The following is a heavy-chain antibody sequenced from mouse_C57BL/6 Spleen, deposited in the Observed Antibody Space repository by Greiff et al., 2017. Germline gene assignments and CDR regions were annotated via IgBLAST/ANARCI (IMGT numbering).Heavy chain of an antibody. D-gene: IGHD1-1*01. Sequence: EVQLQQSGPVLVKPGASVKMSCKASGYTFTDYYMNWVKQSHGKSLEWIGVINPYNGGTSYNQKFKGKATLTVDKSSSTAYMELNSLTSEDSAVYYCARFHYYGSSEGLDYWGQGTTLTVSS. J-gene: IGHJ2*01. V-gene: IGHV1-19*01. CDR1: GYTFTDYY. CDR3: ARFHYYGSSEGLDY. CDR2: INPYNGGT.